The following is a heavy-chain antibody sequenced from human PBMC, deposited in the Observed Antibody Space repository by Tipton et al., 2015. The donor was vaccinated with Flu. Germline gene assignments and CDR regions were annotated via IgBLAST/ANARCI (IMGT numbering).Heavy chain of an antibody. CDR2: IFFDGST. D-gene: IGHD5-12*01. J-gene: IGHJ4*02. CDR1: GYSIASGHY. Sequence: TLSLTCSVSGYSIASGHYWAWIRQSPGKDLEWIASIFFDGSTHYNPSLQSRASISVDTSKNEFSLKLNSATAADTAVYFCAREFFSGYDYWGKGALVTVSS. CDR3: AREFFSGYDY. V-gene: IGHV4-38-2*02.